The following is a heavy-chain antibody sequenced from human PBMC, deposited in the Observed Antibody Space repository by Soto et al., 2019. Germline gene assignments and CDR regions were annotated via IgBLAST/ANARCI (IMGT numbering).Heavy chain of an antibody. CDR1: GDSVSSNSVA. CDR2: TYYKSKWYN. V-gene: IGHV6-1*01. Sequence: SQTLSLTCVISGDSVSSNSVAWNWIRQSPSRGLEWLGRTYYKSKWYNDYAVSVKSRITINPDTSKNQFSLQLNYVTPEDTAVYYWARDTPAKGSYFDYWGQGTLVTVSS. D-gene: IGHD1-26*01. J-gene: IGHJ4*02. CDR3: ARDTPAKGSYFDY.